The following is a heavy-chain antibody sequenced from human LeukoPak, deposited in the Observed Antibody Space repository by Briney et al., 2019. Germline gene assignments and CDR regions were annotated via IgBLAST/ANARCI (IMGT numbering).Heavy chain of an antibody. CDR1: GGSFSSSHYY. V-gene: IGHV4-39*07. D-gene: IGHD3-16*01. Sequence: SETLSLTCAVYGGSFSSSHYYWGWIRQTPGKGLEWIGSTYYSGSSYYNPSLKSRVTISVDTSKNQFSLKLSSVTAADTALYYSVRSYGPIDNCFDPWGQGTLVTVSS. CDR3: VRSYGPIDNCFDP. J-gene: IGHJ5*02. CDR2: TYYSGSS.